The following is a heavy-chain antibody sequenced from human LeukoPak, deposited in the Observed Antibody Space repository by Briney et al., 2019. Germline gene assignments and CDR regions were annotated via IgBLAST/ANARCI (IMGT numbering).Heavy chain of an antibody. V-gene: IGHV3-30*02. Sequence: GGSLRLSCAASGFTFSSYGMHWVRQAPGKGLEWVAFIRYDGSNKYYADSVKGRFTISRDNSKNTLYLQMNSLRAEDAAVYYCAKDRGFGELLGTVFDYWGQGTLVTVSS. D-gene: IGHD3-10*01. J-gene: IGHJ4*02. CDR1: GFTFSSYG. CDR3: AKDRGFGELLGTVFDY. CDR2: IRYDGSNK.